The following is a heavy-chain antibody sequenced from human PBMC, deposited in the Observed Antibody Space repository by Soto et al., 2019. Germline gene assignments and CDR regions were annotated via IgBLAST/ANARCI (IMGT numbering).Heavy chain of an antibody. CDR3: ARFGSAPYYYYGVDV. J-gene: IGHJ6*02. CDR2: VSGYTGNT. V-gene: IGHV1-18*01. D-gene: IGHD3-10*01. CDR1: GYIFTNYD. Sequence: QVQLVQSETEVKKPGASVKGSCKASGYIFTNYDITWVRQAPGQGLEWMGWVSGYTGNTKYAQKFQDRVTLTTDTSTSTVYMELRSLRSDDTAVYYCARFGSAPYYYYGVDVWGQGTTVFVSS.